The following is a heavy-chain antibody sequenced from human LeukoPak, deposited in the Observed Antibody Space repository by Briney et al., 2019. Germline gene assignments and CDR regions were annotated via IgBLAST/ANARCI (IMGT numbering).Heavy chain of an antibody. CDR1: GGSISSYY. V-gene: IGHV4-59*12. Sequence: SETLSLTWTVSGGSISSYYWSWIRQPPGKGLEWIGYIYYSGSTNYNPSLKSRVTISLDTSKNQFSLKLSSVTAADTAVYYCARAYNYGSFWLDPWGQGTLVTVSS. CDR2: IYYSGST. J-gene: IGHJ5*02. CDR3: ARAYNYGSFWLDP. D-gene: IGHD1-20*01.